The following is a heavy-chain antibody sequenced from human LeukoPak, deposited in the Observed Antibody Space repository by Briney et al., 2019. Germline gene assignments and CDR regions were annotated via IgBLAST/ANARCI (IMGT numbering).Heavy chain of an antibody. J-gene: IGHJ4*02. CDR2: INQHGNEK. CDR1: GFTFSSYW. Sequence: PGGSLRLSCATSGFTFSSYWMSWVRQAPGKGLEWVANINQHGNEKYYVDSVKGRFTISRDNAKNSLYLQMNSLRAGDTAVNYCARDARPNYYTSGSGIWGQGTLVTVSS. V-gene: IGHV3-7*01. D-gene: IGHD3-10*01. CDR3: ARDARPNYYTSGSGI.